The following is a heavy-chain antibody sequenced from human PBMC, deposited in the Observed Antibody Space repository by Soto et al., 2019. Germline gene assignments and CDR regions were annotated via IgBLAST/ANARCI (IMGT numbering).Heavy chain of an antibody. D-gene: IGHD4-17*01. CDR2: IYDSGST. CDR3: AREVIPLTTDWYFDL. Sequence: QVQLRESGPGLVKPSETLSLTCTVSGGSISGGVGGLYYWSWIRQPPGKGLEWIGYIYDSGSTYYIPSLKSRVTISVDTSKNQFSLRLSYVTAADTAVYYSAREVIPLTTDWYFDLWGRGTLVTVSS. CDR1: GGSISGGVGGLYY. V-gene: IGHV4-30-4*01. J-gene: IGHJ2*01.